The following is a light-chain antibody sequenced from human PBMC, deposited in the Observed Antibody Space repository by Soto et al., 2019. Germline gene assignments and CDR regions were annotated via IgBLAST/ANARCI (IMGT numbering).Light chain of an antibody. Sequence: QSVLTQPPSVSGAPGQRVTISCTGSSSNIGAGYDVHWYQQLPGTAPKLLIYGNSNXXXXXXXXXSGSKSGTSASLAITGXXXXXXXXXXCQSYDSSLSGWVFGGGTKVTVL. V-gene: IGLV1-40*01. CDR3: QSYDSSLSGWV. J-gene: IGLJ3*02. CDR2: GNS. CDR1: SSNIGAGYD.